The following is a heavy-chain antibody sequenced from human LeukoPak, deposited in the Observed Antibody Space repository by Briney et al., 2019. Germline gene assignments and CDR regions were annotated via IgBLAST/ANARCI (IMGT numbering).Heavy chain of an antibody. V-gene: IGHV4-30-2*01. CDR3: GANSYGPRHFDY. CDR1: GGSISSGGYY. Sequence: SETLSLTCTVSGGSISSGGYYWSWIRQPPGKGLEWIGYIYHSGSTYYNPSLKSRVTISVDRSKNQFSLKLSSVTAADTAVYYCGANSYGPRHFDYWGQGTLVTVSS. CDR2: IYHSGST. D-gene: IGHD5-18*01. J-gene: IGHJ4*02.